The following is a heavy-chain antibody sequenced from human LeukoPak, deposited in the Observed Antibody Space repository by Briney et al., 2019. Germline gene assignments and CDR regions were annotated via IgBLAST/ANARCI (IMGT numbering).Heavy chain of an antibody. CDR1: GFTFSSYG. Sequence: PGGSLRLSCAASGFTFSSYGMHWVRQAPGKGLEWVAFIRYDGSNKHYADSVKGRFTISRDNSKNTLYLQMNSLRAEDTAVYYCAKDKGKDSSSWYGDYWGQGTLVTVSS. CDR2: IRYDGSNK. J-gene: IGHJ4*02. D-gene: IGHD6-13*01. CDR3: AKDKGKDSSSWYGDY. V-gene: IGHV3-30*02.